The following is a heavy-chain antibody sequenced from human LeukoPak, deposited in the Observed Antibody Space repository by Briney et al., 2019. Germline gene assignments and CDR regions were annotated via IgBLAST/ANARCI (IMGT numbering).Heavy chain of an antibody. D-gene: IGHD4/OR15-4a*01. CDR2: ISYDGNEK. CDR1: GFTFSSYG. Sequence: GRSLRLSCAASGFTFSSYGMHWVRQAPGKGLEWVAVISYDGNEKYYADSVKGRFTFSRDNSKNILYLQMNSLRAEDTAVYYCAKDRDTYGASYYFDYWGQGTLVTVSS. CDR3: AKDRDTYGASYYFDY. J-gene: IGHJ4*02. V-gene: IGHV3-30*18.